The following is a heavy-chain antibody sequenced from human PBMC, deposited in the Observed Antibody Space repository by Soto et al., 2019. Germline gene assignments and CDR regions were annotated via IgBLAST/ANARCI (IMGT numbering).Heavy chain of an antibody. V-gene: IGHV4-59*01. Sequence: PSETLSLTCTVSGGSMINFYWSWIRPPPGKGLEWIGYVYNNGNTNYNPSLKSRVTMSVDTSKNQFSLKVRSVTAADTAVYYCARALRGDYWGRGTLVTVSS. CDR2: VYNNGNT. D-gene: IGHD3-10*01. J-gene: IGHJ4*02. CDR3: ARALRGDY. CDR1: GGSMINFY.